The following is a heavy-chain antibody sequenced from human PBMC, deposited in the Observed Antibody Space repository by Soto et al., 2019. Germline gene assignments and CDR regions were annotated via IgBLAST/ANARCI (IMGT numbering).Heavy chain of an antibody. Sequence: EVQLLESGGGLVQPGASLILSCAASGFTFSSYAMSWVRQAPGKGLEWVSVISGSDDSTYYAVSVRGRFTISRDNSKNTLYLKMDSLRADDTDVYYCARRSSSSTFVYWGQGTLVSVCS. J-gene: IGHJ4*02. CDR3: ARRSSSSTFVY. CDR1: GFTFSSYA. CDR2: ISGSDDST. D-gene: IGHD6-6*01. V-gene: IGHV3-23*01.